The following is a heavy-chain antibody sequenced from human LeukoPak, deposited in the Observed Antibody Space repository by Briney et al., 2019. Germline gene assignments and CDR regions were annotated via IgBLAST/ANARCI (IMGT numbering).Heavy chain of an antibody. CDR3: ARAGGLYGMDV. V-gene: IGHV1-18*01. CDR2: ISTYNGNT. CDR1: GYTFPSYG. D-gene: IGHD2-15*01. J-gene: IGHJ6*02. Sequence: ASVKVSCKASGYTFPSYGITWVRQALGQGLEWMGWISTYNGNTNYAQKLQGRVTMTTDTSTNTAYMELKSLRSDDTAVYYCARAGGLYGMDVWGRGTTVTVSS.